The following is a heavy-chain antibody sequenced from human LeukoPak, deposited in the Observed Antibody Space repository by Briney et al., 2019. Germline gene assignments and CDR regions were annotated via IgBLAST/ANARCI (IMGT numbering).Heavy chain of an antibody. Sequence: AASVKVSCKASGYTFASYGISWVRQAPGQGLEWMGWISAYNGNTNYAQKLQGRVIMTTDTSTSTAYMELRSPRSDDTAVYYCAKDAQVHVAARPFDYWGQGTLVTVSS. D-gene: IGHD6-6*01. V-gene: IGHV1-18*01. CDR2: ISAYNGNT. J-gene: IGHJ4*02. CDR1: GYTFASYG. CDR3: AKDAQVHVAARPFDY.